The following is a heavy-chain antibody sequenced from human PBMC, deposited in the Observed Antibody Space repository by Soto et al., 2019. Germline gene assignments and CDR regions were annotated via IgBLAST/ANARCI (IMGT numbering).Heavy chain of an antibody. V-gene: IGHV3-48*02. Sequence: GGSLRLSCADSGFTFSSYSMNWVRQAPGKGLEWVSYISSSSSTIYYADSVKGRFTISRDNAKNSLYLQMNSLRDEDTAVYYCARDGRLDYGDYYYYYGMDVWGQGTTVTVSS. J-gene: IGHJ6*02. CDR3: ARDGRLDYGDYYYYYGMDV. D-gene: IGHD4-17*01. CDR1: GFTFSSYS. CDR2: ISSSSSTI.